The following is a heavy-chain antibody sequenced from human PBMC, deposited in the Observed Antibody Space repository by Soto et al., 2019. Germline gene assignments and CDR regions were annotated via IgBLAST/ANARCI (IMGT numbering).Heavy chain of an antibody. CDR2: IYYSGST. CDR1: GGSISIGDYY. D-gene: IGHD3-10*01. Sequence: SESLALTSTVSGGSISIGDYYWSWIRQPPGKGLEWIGYIYYSGSTYYNPSLKSRVTISVDTSKNQFSLKLSSVTAADTAVYYCARDREVRGATYYYYGMDVWGQGTTVTVSS. J-gene: IGHJ6*02. V-gene: IGHV4-30-4*01. CDR3: ARDREVRGATYYYYGMDV.